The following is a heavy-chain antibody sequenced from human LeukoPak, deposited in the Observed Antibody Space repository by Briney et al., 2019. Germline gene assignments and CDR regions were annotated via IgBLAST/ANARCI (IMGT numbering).Heavy chain of an antibody. D-gene: IGHD5-24*01. Sequence: TGGSLRLSCAASGFTFSSYGMHWVRQAPGKGLEWVAFIRYDGSNKYYADSVKGRFTISRDNSKNTLYLQMNSLRAEDTAVYYCARDFRPDGYSLFDYWGQGTLVTVSS. CDR1: GFTFSSYG. CDR2: IRYDGSNK. V-gene: IGHV3-30*02. CDR3: ARDFRPDGYSLFDY. J-gene: IGHJ4*02.